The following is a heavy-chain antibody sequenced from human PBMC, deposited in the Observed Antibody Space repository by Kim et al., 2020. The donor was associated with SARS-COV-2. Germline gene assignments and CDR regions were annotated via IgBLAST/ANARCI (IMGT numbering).Heavy chain of an antibody. CDR2: IYYSGST. V-gene: IGHV4-39*01. Sequence: SETLSLTCTVSGGSISSSSYYWGWIRQPPGKGLEWIGSIYYSGSTYYNPSLKSRVTISVDTSKNQFSLKLSSVTAADTAVYYCARSYYDYVWGSFRHLFDYWGQGTLVTVSS. CDR1: GGSISSSSYY. J-gene: IGHJ4*02. CDR3: ARSYYDYVWGSFRHLFDY. D-gene: IGHD3-16*02.